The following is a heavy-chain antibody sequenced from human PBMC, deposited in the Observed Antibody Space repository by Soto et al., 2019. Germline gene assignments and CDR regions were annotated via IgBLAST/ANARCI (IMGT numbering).Heavy chain of an antibody. Sequence: ASVKVSCKVSGYTLTKFSIHGVRQAPGKGLEWMGGFDPEDGETIYAQKFQGRVTMTEDTSTDTAYMELSSLRSEDTAVYYCATLEYYYDSGVNWFDPWGQGTLVTVSS. CDR2: FDPEDGET. D-gene: IGHD3-22*01. J-gene: IGHJ5*02. CDR1: GYTLTKFS. V-gene: IGHV1-24*01. CDR3: ATLEYYYDSGVNWFDP.